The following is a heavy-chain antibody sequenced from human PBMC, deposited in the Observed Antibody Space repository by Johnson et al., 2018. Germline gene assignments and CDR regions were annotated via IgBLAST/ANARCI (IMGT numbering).Heavy chain of an antibody. J-gene: IGHJ3*01. CDR3: AREDWNCGRWTLDI. CDR1: GFVFSTYG. CDR2: VWNDGSKQ. D-gene: IGHD1-1*01. Sequence: VQLVETGGGVVQPGRSLRLSCAASGFVFSTYGMNWVRQAPDKGLEWVALVWNDGSKQYYADSVKGRFTIPRDNSKSTLFLQMDSRRVEDTAVYYCAREDWNCGRWTLDIWGQGTMVAVSS. V-gene: IGHV3-33*01.